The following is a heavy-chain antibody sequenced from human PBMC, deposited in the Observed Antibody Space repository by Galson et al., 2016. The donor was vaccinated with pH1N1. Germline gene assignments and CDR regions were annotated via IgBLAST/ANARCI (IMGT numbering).Heavy chain of an antibody. J-gene: IGHJ6*02. CDR2: IKQDGSEK. Sequence: SLRLSCAASGFTFSSYWMSWVRQAPGKGLEWVANIKQDGSEKHYVDSVGGRFTISRDNAKNSLYLQMNSLRAEDTAVYYCARAGSSWDTYYYYNGFDVWGQGTTVTVSS. CDR1: GFTFSSYW. CDR3: ARAGSSWDTYYYYNGFDV. V-gene: IGHV3-7*03. D-gene: IGHD6-13*01.